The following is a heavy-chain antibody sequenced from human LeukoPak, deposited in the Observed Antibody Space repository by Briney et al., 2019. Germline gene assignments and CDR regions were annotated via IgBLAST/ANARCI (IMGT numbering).Heavy chain of an antibody. V-gene: IGHV4-61*02. D-gene: IGHD5-18*01. CDR3: ARLSYSHGYTRTNYYYYYMDV. CDR2: IYTSGST. CDR1: GGSISSGSYY. Sequence: SQTLSLTCTVSGGSISSGSYYWSWIRQPAGKGLEWIGRIYTSGSTNYNPSLKSRVTISVDTSKNQFSLKLSSVTAADTAVYYCARLSYSHGYTRTNYYYYYMDVWGKGTTVTISS. J-gene: IGHJ6*03.